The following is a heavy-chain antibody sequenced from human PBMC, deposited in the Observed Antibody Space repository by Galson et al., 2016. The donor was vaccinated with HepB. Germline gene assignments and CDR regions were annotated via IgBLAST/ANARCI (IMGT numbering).Heavy chain of an antibody. CDR1: GFTFGSYS. CDR3: ARGGASCSGGSCYFWFDP. D-gene: IGHD2-15*01. V-gene: IGHV3-48*01. Sequence: SLRLSCAASGFTFGSYSMNWVRQAPGKGLEWVSYISSSSSTVYYADPVQGRFTISRDNAKNSLYLQMNSLRAEDTAVYYCARGGASCSGGSCYFWFDPWGQGTPVTVSS. J-gene: IGHJ5*02. CDR2: ISSSSSTV.